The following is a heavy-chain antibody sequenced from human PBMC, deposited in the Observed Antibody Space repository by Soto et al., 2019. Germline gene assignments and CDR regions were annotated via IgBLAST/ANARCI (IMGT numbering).Heavy chain of an antibody. V-gene: IGHV4-59*01. Sequence: SETLSLTCTVSGGSISSYYWSWIRQPPGKGLEWIGYIYYSGSTNYNPSLKSRVTISVDTSKNQFSLKLSSVTAADTAVYYCARLLHDYIKTGWFDPWGQGTLVTVPQ. CDR2: IYYSGST. J-gene: IGHJ5*02. CDR1: GGSISSYY. D-gene: IGHD4-4*01. CDR3: ARLLHDYIKTGWFDP.